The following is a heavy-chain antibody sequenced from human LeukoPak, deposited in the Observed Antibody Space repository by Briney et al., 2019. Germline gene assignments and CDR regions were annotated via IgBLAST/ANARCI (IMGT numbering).Heavy chain of an antibody. Sequence: GGSLRLSCAASGFTFSGYGMHWVRQAPGKGLEWMATISFDGSNKNYADSVKGRFTISRDNSKNTLYLQMNSLGGDDTGVYYCARAFAPGIRKALWFGDSLRGQGTLVTVSS. CDR1: GFTFSGYG. D-gene: IGHD3-10*01. J-gene: IGHJ4*02. CDR3: ARAFAPGIRKALWFGDSL. V-gene: IGHV3-30*03. CDR2: ISFDGSNK.